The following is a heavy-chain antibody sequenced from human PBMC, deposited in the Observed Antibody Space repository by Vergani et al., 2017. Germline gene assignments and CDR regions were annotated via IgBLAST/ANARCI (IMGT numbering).Heavy chain of an antibody. Sequence: QVQLQESGPGLVKPSETLSLTCTVSGCSISSYYWSWIRQPPGKGLEWIWYIYYSGSTNYNPSLKSRVTISVDTSKNQFSLKLSSVTAADTAVYYCASHIVVVPAAYWADAFDIWGQGTMVTVSS. J-gene: IGHJ3*02. D-gene: IGHD2-2*01. CDR2: IYYSGST. CDR1: GCSISSYY. V-gene: IGHV4-59*01. CDR3: ASHIVVVPAAYWADAFDI.